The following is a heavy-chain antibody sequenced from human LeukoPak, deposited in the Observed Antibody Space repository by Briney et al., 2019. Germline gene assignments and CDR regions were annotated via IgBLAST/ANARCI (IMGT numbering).Heavy chain of an antibody. CDR2: IYPGDSDT. V-gene: IGHV5-51*01. CDR3: ARQMARYCSSTSCSDY. CDR1: GYSFTSYW. Sequence: GESLKISCKGSGYSFTSYWIGWVRQMPGKGLEWIGIIYPGDSDTRYSPSFQGQVTISADKSISTAYLQWSSLKASDTAMYYCARQMARYCSSTSCSDYWGQGTLVTVSS. D-gene: IGHD2-2*01. J-gene: IGHJ4*02.